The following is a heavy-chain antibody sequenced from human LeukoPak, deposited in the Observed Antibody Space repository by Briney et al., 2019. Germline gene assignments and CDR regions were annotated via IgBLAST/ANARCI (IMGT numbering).Heavy chain of an antibody. CDR3: ARDKAAADRSLDY. CDR1: GGSISSSSYY. J-gene: IGHJ4*02. Sequence: SETLSLTCTVSGGSISSSSYYWGWIRQPPGKGLEWIGSIYYRGNTYFNPSLKSRVTISVDTSKNQFSLKLSSVTAADTALYYCARDKAAADRSLDYWGQGTLVTISS. D-gene: IGHD6-13*01. CDR2: IYYRGNT. V-gene: IGHV4-39*07.